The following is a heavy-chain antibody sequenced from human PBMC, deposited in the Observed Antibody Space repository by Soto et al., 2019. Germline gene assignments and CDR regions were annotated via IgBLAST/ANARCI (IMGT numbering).Heavy chain of an antibody. J-gene: IGHJ4*02. Sequence: ASVKVSCKASGYTFTGYYMHWVRQAPGQGLEWMGWINPNSGGTNYAQKFQGWVTMTRDTSISTAYMELSRLRSDDTAVYYCARDHYYDSSGYLHAHFDYWGQGTLVTVSS. CDR2: INPNSGGT. CDR3: ARDHYYDSSGYLHAHFDY. CDR1: GYTFTGYY. D-gene: IGHD3-22*01. V-gene: IGHV1-2*04.